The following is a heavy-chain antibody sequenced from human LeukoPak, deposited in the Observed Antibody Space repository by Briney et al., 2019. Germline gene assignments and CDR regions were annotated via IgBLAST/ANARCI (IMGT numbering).Heavy chain of an antibody. J-gene: IGHJ5*02. CDR1: RYTFTGYY. CDR2: INPNSGGT. D-gene: IGHD5-18*01. V-gene: IGHV1-2*02. Sequence: GASVKVSCKASRYTFTGYYMHWVRQAPRQGREWMGWINPNSGGTNYAQKFQGRVTMTRDTSISTAYMELSRLRSDDTAVYYCARDRTGYSYVFDPWGQGTLVTVSS. CDR3: ARDRTGYSYVFDP.